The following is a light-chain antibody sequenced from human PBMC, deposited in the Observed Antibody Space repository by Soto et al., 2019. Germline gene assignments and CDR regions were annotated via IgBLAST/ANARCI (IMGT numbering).Light chain of an antibody. V-gene: IGKV1-5*03. CDR1: QSISSW. CDR3: QHYNTYPLT. Sequence: DIQMTQSSSTLSASVGDRVTITCRASQSISSWLAWYQQKPGKAPKLLIYKASSLESGVPSRFSGSGSVTEFTLTISSLQPDDFATYYCQHYNTYPLTFGGGTKVEIK. J-gene: IGKJ4*01. CDR2: KAS.